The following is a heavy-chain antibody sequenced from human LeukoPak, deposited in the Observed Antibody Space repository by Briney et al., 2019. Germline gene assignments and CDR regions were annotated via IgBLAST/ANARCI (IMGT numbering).Heavy chain of an antibody. CDR3: VRGSSNWSPLGDY. CDR1: GFTFITYW. CDR2: ISPDVRTT. D-gene: IGHD6-13*01. Sequence: GGSLRLSSAPSGFTFITYWMHCGRQTPGQGPVWVSHISPDVRTTTYADSVRGRFSSSTDNAKNTLYMQMNSLGVDDTGVYYCVRGSSNWSPLGDYWGQGTLVTVST. V-gene: IGHV3-74*01. J-gene: IGHJ4*02.